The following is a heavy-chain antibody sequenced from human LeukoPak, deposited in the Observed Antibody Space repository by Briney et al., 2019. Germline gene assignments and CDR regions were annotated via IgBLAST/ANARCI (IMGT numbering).Heavy chain of an antibody. CDR3: ARPRGRGGNWFDP. Sequence: ASVKASCKASGYTFTSYDINWVRQATGQGLEWVGWMNPNSGNTGYAQKFQGRVTMTRNTSISTAYMELSSLRSDDTAVYYCARPRGRGGNWFDPWGQGTLVTDSS. V-gene: IGHV1-8*01. D-gene: IGHD3-10*01. CDR2: MNPNSGNT. CDR1: GYTFTSYD. J-gene: IGHJ5*02.